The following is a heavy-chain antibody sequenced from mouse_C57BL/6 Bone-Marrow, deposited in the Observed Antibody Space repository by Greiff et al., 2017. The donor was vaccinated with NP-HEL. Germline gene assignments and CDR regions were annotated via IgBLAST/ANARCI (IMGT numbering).Heavy chain of an antibody. D-gene: IGHD1-1*01. V-gene: IGHV1-55*01. Sequence: VQLQQSGAELVKPGASVKMSCKASGYTFTSYWITWVKQRPGQGLEWIGDIYPGSGSTNYTAKFQSKATLTVDTSSSTAYMQLSSLTSEDSACYDCARGYYGCDWYFDVWGTGTTVTVSS. J-gene: IGHJ1*03. CDR3: ARGYYGCDWYFDV. CDR1: GYTFTSYW. CDR2: IYPGSGST.